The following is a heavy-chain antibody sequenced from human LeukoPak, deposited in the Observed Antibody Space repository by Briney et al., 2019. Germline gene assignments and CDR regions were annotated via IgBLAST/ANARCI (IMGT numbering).Heavy chain of an antibody. CDR2: ISDSGGST. Sequence: GGSLRLSCAASGFTFSSYGMSWVRQAPGKGLEWVSTISDSGGSTYYADSVKGRFTISRDNSKNTLFLQMNSLRAEDTAVYYCAKDGGGYNYDYYFDYWGQGTLVTVSS. J-gene: IGHJ4*02. CDR3: AKDGGGYNYDYYFDY. D-gene: IGHD5-18*01. V-gene: IGHV3-23*01. CDR1: GFTFSSYG.